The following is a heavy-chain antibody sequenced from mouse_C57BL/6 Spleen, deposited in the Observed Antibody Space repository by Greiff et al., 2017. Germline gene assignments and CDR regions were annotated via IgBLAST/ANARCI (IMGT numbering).Heavy chain of an antibody. Sequence: QVQLQQSGAELVRPGASVTLSCKASGYTFTDYEMHWVKQTPVHGLEWIGAIDPETGGTTYNQKFKGKGILSADKASSTAYMELRSLTSEDSAVYYCTRDRGALDYWGQGTARTVSS. CDR3: TRDRGALDY. CDR1: GYTFTDYE. V-gene: IGHV1-15*01. CDR2: IDPETGGT. J-gene: IGHJ2*01.